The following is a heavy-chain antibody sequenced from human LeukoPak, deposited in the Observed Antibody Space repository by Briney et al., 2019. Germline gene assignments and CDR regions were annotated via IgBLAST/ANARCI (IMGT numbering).Heavy chain of an antibody. CDR2: ISSSGSTI. CDR1: GFTFSDNY. Sequence: PGGSLRLSCAASGFTFSDNYMSWIRQAPGKGLEWVSYISSSGSTIYYADSMKGRFTISRDNAKNSLCLQMNSLRAEDTAVYYCARESTRGVMTYDYWGQGTLVTVSS. CDR3: ARESTRGVMTYDY. J-gene: IGHJ4*02. V-gene: IGHV3-11*01. D-gene: IGHD3-10*01.